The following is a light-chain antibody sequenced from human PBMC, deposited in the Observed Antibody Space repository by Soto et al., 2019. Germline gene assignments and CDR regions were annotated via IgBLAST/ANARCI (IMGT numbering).Light chain of an antibody. V-gene: IGLV4-69*01. CDR1: SGHSSYA. CDR3: QTWDTGARVV. Sequence: QTVVTQSPSASASLGASVKLTCTLSSGHSSYAIAWHQQQPEKGPRYLMKLSSDGSHSKGDGIPDRISGSSSGAERYLTISGLQSEDEADYYCQTWDTGARVVFGGGTQLTVL. J-gene: IGLJ2*01. CDR2: LSSDGSH.